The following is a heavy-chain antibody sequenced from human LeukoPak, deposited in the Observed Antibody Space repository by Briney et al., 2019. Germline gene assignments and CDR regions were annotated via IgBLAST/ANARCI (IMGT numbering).Heavy chain of an antibody. CDR3: ARGTYYYDSSGYFDY. CDR2: IYYSGST. D-gene: IGHD3-22*01. CDR1: GGSVSSGTYY. V-gene: IGHV4-61*01. Sequence: PSETLSLTCTVSGGSVSSGTYYWSWIRQPPGKGLEWIGFIYYSGSTNCNPSLKSRVTISVDTSKNQYSLKLNSVTAADTAVYYCARGTYYYDSSGYFDYWGQGTLVTVSS. J-gene: IGHJ4*02.